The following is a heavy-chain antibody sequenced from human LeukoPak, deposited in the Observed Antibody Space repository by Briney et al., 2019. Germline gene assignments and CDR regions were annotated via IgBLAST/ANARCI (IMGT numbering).Heavy chain of an antibody. D-gene: IGHD3-22*01. CDR2: IKPDGSEG. Sequence: GGSLRLSCAASGFTFSSYWMAWVRQAPGKGLEWVANIKPDGSEGYYVDSLKGRFTISRDNAENSLYLQMNSLRVEDTAVYYCAKGNHYYDSSGFYDYWGQGTLVTVSS. CDR1: GFTFSSYW. J-gene: IGHJ4*02. V-gene: IGHV3-7*05. CDR3: AKGNHYYDSSGFYDY.